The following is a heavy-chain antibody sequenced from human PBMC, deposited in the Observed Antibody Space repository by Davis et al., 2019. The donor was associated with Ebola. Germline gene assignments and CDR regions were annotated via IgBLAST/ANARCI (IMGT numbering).Heavy chain of an antibody. Sequence: MPSETLSLTCAVSGGFVSSGGYSWSWIRQPPGKGLEWIGYYYYTGSTYYSPSLKSRVTISVDTSKNQFSLKLSSVTAADTAVYYCARLTVGPWGQGALVTVSS. CDR3: ARLTVGP. D-gene: IGHD4-23*01. CDR2: YYYTGST. V-gene: IGHV4-30-4*07. J-gene: IGHJ5*02. CDR1: GGFVSSGGYS.